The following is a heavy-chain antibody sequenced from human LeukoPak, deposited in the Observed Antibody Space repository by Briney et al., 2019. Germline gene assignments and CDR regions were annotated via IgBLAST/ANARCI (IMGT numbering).Heavy chain of an antibody. D-gene: IGHD3-22*01. CDR1: GYNFASFD. CDR2: ISTYNGNT. V-gene: IGHV1-18*01. J-gene: IGHJ3*02. CDR3: AISYNYPTSEYAGNDAFDI. Sequence: ASVKVSCKASGYNFASFDINWVRQAPGQGLGWMGWISTYNGNTNYAQKVQGRVTMTTDTSTSTAYMELRSLRSDDTAIYFCAISYNYPTSEYAGNDAFDIWGQGTLVTVS.